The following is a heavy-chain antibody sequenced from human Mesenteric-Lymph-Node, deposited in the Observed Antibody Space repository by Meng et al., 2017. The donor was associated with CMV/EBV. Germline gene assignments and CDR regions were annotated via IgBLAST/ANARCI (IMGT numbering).Heavy chain of an antibody. CDR3: ARAKKSITIFGVVTQGYYYGMDV. J-gene: IGHJ6*02. V-gene: IGHV1-2*02. CDR1: GYTFTGYY. CDR2: INPNSGGT. D-gene: IGHD3-3*01. Sequence: SVKVSCKASGYTFTGYYMHWVRQVPGQGLEWMGWINPNSGGTNSAQKFQGRVTMTRNTSISTAYMELSSLRSEDTAVYYCARAKKSITIFGVVTQGYYYGMDVWGQGTTVTVSS.